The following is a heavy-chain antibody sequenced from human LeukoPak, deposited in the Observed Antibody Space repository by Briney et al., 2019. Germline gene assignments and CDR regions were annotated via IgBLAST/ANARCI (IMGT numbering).Heavy chain of an antibody. D-gene: IGHD2-15*01. J-gene: IGHJ4*02. CDR2: IIPIFGTA. CDR1: GGTFSSYA. CDR3: ARDEYCSGGSCYSD. V-gene: IGHV1-69*06. Sequence: ASVKVSCKASGGTFSSYAISWVRQAPGQGLEWMGGIIPIFGTANYAQKFQGRVTITADKSTSTAYMELSSLRSEDTAVYYCARDEYCSGGSCYSDWGQGTLVTVSS.